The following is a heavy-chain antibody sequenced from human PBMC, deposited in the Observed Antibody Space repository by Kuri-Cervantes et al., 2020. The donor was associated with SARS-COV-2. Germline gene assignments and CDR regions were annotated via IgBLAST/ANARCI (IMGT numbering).Heavy chain of an antibody. J-gene: IGHJ4*02. D-gene: IGHD1-26*01. CDR1: GFTFSSYS. Sequence: ETLSLTCAASGFTFSSYSMNWVRQAPGKGLEWVSSISSSSSYIYYADSVKGRFTISRDNAKNSLYLQMNSLRAEDTAVYYCARVVGELTPFDYWGQGTLVTVSS. V-gene: IGHV3-21*01. CDR3: ARVVGELTPFDY. CDR2: ISSSSSYI.